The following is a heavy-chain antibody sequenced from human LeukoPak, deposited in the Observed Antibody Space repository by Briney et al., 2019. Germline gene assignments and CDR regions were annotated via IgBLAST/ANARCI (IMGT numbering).Heavy chain of an antibody. D-gene: IGHD3-10*01. V-gene: IGHV1-58*02. CDR3: AAVVIGGDYYGSGKRRFDP. CDR2: IVVGSGNT. J-gene: IGHJ5*02. CDR1: GFTFTSSA. Sequence: SVKVSCRASGFTFTSSAMQWVRQARGQRLEWIGWIVVGSGNTNYAQKFQERVTITRDMSTSTAYMELSSLRSEDTAVYYCAAVVIGGDYYGSGKRRFDPWGQGTLVTVSS.